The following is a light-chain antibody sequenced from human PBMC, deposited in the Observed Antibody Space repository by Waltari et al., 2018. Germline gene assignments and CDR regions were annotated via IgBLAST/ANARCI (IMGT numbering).Light chain of an antibody. CDR1: SGSVSSTSY. J-gene: IGLJ3*02. Sequence: QTVVTQEPSLSVSPGGTVTLTCALSSGSVSSTSYPTWYQQTPGQPPLTVVYKGRNRSSGVPDRFSGSILGNTAALTITGAQADDESDYYCSVYMGSGVLVFGGGTKLTVL. CDR2: KGR. V-gene: IGLV8-61*01. CDR3: SVYMGSGVLV.